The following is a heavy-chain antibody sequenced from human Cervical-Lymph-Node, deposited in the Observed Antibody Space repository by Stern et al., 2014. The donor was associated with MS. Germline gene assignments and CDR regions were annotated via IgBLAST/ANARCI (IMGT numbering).Heavy chain of an antibody. D-gene: IGHD4-23*01. CDR2: TVAIFERS. J-gene: IGHJ5*02. CDR1: GATFSTNG. CDR3: AREHHGGNFAA. Sequence: VQLEESGAEVKKPGSSVKVSCKVSGATFSTNGISWVRQGPGQGLEWMGATVAIFERSNYAQRFRGRVTITADESTSTSYMELTSLRSDDTGVYYCAREHHGGNFAAWGQGTLVTVSS. V-gene: IGHV1-69*01.